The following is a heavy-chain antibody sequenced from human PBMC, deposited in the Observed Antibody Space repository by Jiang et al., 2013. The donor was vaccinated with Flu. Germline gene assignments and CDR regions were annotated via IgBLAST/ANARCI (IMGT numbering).Heavy chain of an antibody. Sequence: SVKVSCKASGYTFTSHALSWVRQAPGQGLEWMGWVSAYNGNTNYAQKFQSRVTMTTDTPTSTAYMELRSLRNDDTAVYYCARRVAAAYYGMDVWGQGTTVTVSS. D-gene: IGHD2-2*01. V-gene: IGHV1-18*01. CDR2: VSAYNGNT. CDR3: ARRVAAAYYGMDV. CDR1: GYTFTSHA. J-gene: IGHJ6*02.